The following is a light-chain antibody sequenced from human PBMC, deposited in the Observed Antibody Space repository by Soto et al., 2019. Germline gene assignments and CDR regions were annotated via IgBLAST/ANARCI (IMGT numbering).Light chain of an antibody. CDR3: SSYTSGTTLVV. CDR2: EVT. CDR1: SSDVGGYNY. J-gene: IGLJ2*01. Sequence: QAVVTQPASVSGSPGQSITISCTGTSSDVGGYNYVSWYQQHPGKAPKVMIYEVTKRPSGVSNRFSGSKSGNTASLTISGLQAEDEADYYCSSYTSGTTLVVFGGGTKVTVL. V-gene: IGLV2-14*01.